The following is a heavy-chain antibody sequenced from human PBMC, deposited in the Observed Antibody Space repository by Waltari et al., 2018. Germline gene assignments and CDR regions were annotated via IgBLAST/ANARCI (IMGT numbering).Heavy chain of an antibody. Sequence: QVQLVRSGAEVKKPGASVKISCKTSEYTFTSSYVHWVRQAPGQGLEWMGIINPSGGSTIYAQKFQGRVTMTRDTSTSTVYMELSSLRSEDTAVYYCASDTGALWMDVWGQGTTVTVSS. J-gene: IGHJ6*02. D-gene: IGHD2-21*01. V-gene: IGHV1-46*01. CDR1: EYTFTSSY. CDR3: ASDTGALWMDV. CDR2: INPSGGST.